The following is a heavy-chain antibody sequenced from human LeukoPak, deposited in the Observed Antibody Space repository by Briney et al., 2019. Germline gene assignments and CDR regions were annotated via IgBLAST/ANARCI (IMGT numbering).Heavy chain of an antibody. V-gene: IGHV1-18*01. CDR2: ISAYNGNT. J-gene: IGHJ4*02. D-gene: IGHD2-2*01. CDR3: ARDLSSSCYLHY. Sequence: ASVKVSCKASGYTFTSYGISWVRQAPGQGLEWMGWISAYNGNTNYAQKLQGRVTMTTDTSTSTVYMELSSLRSEDTAVYYCARDLSSSCYLHYWGQGTLVTVSS. CDR1: GYTFTSYG.